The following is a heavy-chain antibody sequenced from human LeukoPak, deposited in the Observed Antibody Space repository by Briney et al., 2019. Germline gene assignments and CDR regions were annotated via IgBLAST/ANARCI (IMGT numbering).Heavy chain of an antibody. CDR3: AREGHSSGYCGVFDI. J-gene: IGHJ3*02. V-gene: IGHV3-30*04. D-gene: IGHD3-22*01. Sequence: GGSLRLSCAASGFTFSSYAMHWVRQAPGKGLEWVAGMSFDGSKYYGDSVKGRFTISRDDSKNTVHLQMDSLRPEDTAVYYCAREGHSSGYCGVFDIWGQGTTVSVSS. CDR2: MSFDGSK. CDR1: GFTFSSYA.